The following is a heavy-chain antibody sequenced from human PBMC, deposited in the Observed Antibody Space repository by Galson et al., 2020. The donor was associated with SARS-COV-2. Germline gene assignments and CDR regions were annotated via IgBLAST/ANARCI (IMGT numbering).Heavy chain of an antibody. CDR2: ITYDSSAT. CDR1: GFTFQDYT. CDR3: VKGRGHNFGTQSQYFDS. J-gene: IGHJ4*02. Sequence: GGSLRLSCDASGFTFQDYTMHWVRQGPGKGLEGVSLITYDSSATYYADSVRGRFTISRDNSKNSLYLQMNSLRTEDTALYYCVKGRGHNFGTQSQYFDSWGRGTQVTVSS. D-gene: IGHD1-1*01. V-gene: IGHV3-43*01.